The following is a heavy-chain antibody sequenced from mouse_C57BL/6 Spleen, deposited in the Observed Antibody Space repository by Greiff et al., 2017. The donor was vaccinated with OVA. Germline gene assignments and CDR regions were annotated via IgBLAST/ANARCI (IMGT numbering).Heavy chain of an antibody. V-gene: IGHV1-69*01. D-gene: IGHD4-1*01. CDR3: SSGKSWEYYAIDY. CDR2: IDPSDSYT. J-gene: IGHJ4*01. Sequence: QVQLQQPGAELVMPGASVKLSCKASGYTFTSYWMHWVKQRPGQGLEWIGEIDPSDSYTNYNQKFKGKSTLTVDKSSSTAYMQLSSLTSEYSAVDVCSSGKSWEYYAIDYWGQGTLVTVS. CDR1: GYTFTSYW.